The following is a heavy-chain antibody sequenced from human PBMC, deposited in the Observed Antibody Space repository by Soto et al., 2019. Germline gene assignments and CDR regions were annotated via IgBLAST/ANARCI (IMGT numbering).Heavy chain of an antibody. Sequence: PSETLSLTCAVYGGSFSCYYWSWIRQPPGKGLEWIGEINHSGSTNYNPSLKSRVTISVDTSKNQFSLKLSSVTAADTAVYYCARDGALTAVAGLDYWGPGTLVTVSS. V-gene: IGHV4-34*01. CDR2: INHSGST. CDR3: ARDGALTAVAGLDY. CDR1: GGSFSCYY. J-gene: IGHJ4*02. D-gene: IGHD6-19*01.